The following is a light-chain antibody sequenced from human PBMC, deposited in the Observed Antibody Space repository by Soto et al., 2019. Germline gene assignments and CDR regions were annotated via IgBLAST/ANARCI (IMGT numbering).Light chain of an antibody. CDR2: AAS. CDR3: QQSYSNPT. CDR1: QSIGTY. J-gene: IGKJ1*01. V-gene: IGKV1-39*01. Sequence: DIQMTQSPSSLSASVGDRVTITFWATQSIGTYLNWYQERPGKAPKLLIYAASSLQSGVPSRFSGSGSGTHFTLTISSLQPEDSATYSCQQSYSNPTFGQGTKVDIK.